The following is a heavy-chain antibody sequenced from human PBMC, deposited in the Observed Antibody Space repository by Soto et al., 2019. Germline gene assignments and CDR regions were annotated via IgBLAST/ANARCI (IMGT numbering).Heavy chain of an antibody. CDR3: ARDSGTVNTSYYYYYGMDV. V-gene: IGHV3-33*01. J-gene: IGHJ6*02. CDR2: IWYDGSYK. CDR1: GFTFSSYG. D-gene: IGHD4-17*01. Sequence: QVQLVESGGGVVQPGRSLRLSCAASGFTFSSYGMHWVRQAPGKGLEWVAVIWYDGSYKDYADSVKGRFTISRDNSKNTLYLQMNSLRAEDTAVYYCARDSGTVNTSYYYYYGMDVWGQGTTVTVSS.